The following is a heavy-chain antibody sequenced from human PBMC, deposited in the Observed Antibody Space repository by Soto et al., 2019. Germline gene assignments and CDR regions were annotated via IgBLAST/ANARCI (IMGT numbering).Heavy chain of an antibody. D-gene: IGHD3-10*01. CDR3: ASTTYCYGSGSHYNEDY. CDR1: GGTFSSYA. Sequence: ASVKVSCKASGGTFSSYAISWVRQAPGQGLEWMGGIIPIFGTANYAQKFQGRVTITADESTSTAYMELSSLRSEDTAGYYCASTTYCYGSGSHYNEDYWGQGTLVTVSS. J-gene: IGHJ4*02. V-gene: IGHV1-69*13. CDR2: IIPIFGTA.